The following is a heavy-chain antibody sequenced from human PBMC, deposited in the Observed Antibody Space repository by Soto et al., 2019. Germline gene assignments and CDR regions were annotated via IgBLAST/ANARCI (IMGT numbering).Heavy chain of an antibody. V-gene: IGHV3-66*01. D-gene: IGHD6-13*01. CDR2: IYGAAST. CDR3: ARDGPSRSRYYFDY. J-gene: IGHJ4*02. Sequence: EVQLVESGGGLVQPGGSLRLSCAASGFTVSSNYMNWVRQAPGKGLEWVSIIYGAASTYYADSVKGRFTISRDNSKHTLYRQMNSLRAEDTAVYYCARDGPSRSRYYFDYWGQGTLVTVSS. CDR1: GFTVSSNY.